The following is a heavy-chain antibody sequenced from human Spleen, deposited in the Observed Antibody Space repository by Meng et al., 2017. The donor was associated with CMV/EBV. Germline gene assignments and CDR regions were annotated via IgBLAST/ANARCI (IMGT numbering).Heavy chain of an antibody. CDR2: IIPILGIA. J-gene: IGHJ4*02. D-gene: IGHD3-10*01. Sequence: KAAGGTFSSYAMSWVRQAPGQGLEWMGGIIPILGIANYAQKFQGRVTITADKSTSTAYMELSSLRSEDTAVYYCASDLYYYGSGSLDYWGQGTLVTVSS. CDR1: GGTFSSYA. V-gene: IGHV1-69*10. CDR3: ASDLYYYGSGSLDY.